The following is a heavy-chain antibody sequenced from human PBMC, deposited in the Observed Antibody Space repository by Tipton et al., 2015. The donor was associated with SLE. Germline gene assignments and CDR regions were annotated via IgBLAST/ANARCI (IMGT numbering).Heavy chain of an antibody. J-gene: IGHJ5*02. CDR2: ISSGGTTI. CDR3: AREVGHLVIPGTWFDP. CDR1: GFSFSSYE. V-gene: IGHV3-48*03. D-gene: IGHD3-9*01. Sequence: SLRLSCAASGFSFSSYEMNWVRQAPGKGLEWVLYISSGGTTIFYADSVKGRFTVSRDDAKNSLYLQMNRLRVEDTAVYYCAREVGHLVIPGTWFDPWGQGTLVTDSS.